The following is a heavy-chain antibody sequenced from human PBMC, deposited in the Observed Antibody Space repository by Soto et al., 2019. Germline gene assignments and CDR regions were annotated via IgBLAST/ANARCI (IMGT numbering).Heavy chain of an antibody. Sequence: PGRSLRLACAASGFTFSSYSVSWVRQAPGKGLEWVSYISSSSTTIYYADSVKGRFTISRDNAKKSLYLQMNSLRDEDTAVYYCARDWLSSGTYFHYCGEGTLVTVSS. CDR1: GFTFSSYS. CDR2: ISSSSTTI. J-gene: IGHJ4*02. CDR3: ARDWLSSGTYFHY. D-gene: IGHD1-26*01. V-gene: IGHV3-48*02.